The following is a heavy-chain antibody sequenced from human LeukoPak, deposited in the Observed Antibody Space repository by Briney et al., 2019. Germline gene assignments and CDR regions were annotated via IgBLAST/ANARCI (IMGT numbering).Heavy chain of an antibody. V-gene: IGHV4-4*07. CDR3: AREANYYDSSGYLVFILDY. Sequence: SETLSLTCTVSGGSISSYYWSWIRQPAGKGLEWIGRIYTSGSPNYNPSLKSRVTMSVDTSKNQFSLKLSSVTAADTAVYYCAREANYYDSSGYLVFILDYWGQGTLVTVSS. CDR1: GGSISSYY. D-gene: IGHD3-22*01. J-gene: IGHJ4*02. CDR2: IYTSGSP.